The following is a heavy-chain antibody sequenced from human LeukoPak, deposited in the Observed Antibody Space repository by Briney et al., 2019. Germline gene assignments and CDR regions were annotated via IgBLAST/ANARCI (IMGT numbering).Heavy chain of an antibody. Sequence: GGSLRLSCAASGSTFSNYAMSWVRRAPGTGMEWVSSINTDGGATYYADSVKGRFTISRDNSKNTLYLQMHSLRGEDTAVYFCAKTYSSGWLGDFDYWGQGSLVTVSS. CDR2: INTDGGAT. CDR3: AKTYSSGWLGDFDY. D-gene: IGHD6-19*01. CDR1: GSTFSNYA. J-gene: IGHJ4*02. V-gene: IGHV3-23*01.